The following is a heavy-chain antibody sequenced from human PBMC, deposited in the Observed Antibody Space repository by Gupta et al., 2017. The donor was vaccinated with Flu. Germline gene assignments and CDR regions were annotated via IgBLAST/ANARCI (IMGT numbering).Heavy chain of an antibody. CDR2: ISGGTT. D-gene: IGHD4-17*01. J-gene: IGHJ1*01. Sequence: MRGVSQAPGKGLEWVSTISGGTTYYADSVKGRFTISRDTSKNTLFLQMNSLRAEDTAVYYCVKDAGYGEYAFWGQGTLVTVSS. V-gene: IGHV3-23*01. CDR3: VKDAGYGEYAF.